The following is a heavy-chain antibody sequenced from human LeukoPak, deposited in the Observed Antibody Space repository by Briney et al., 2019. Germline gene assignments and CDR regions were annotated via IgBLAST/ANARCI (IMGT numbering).Heavy chain of an antibody. CDR1: GGSFSSGSYY. CDR3: ARDPSGYFNY. V-gene: IGHV4-61*01. CDR2: IYDSGRT. Sequence: SETLSLTCTVSGGSFSSGSYYWSWIRQPPGKGLEWIGYIYDSGRTNYSPSLKSRVTISVDTSKNQFSLKLSSVTAADTAVYYCARDPSGYFNYWGQGTLVTVSS. D-gene: IGHD3-22*01. J-gene: IGHJ4*02.